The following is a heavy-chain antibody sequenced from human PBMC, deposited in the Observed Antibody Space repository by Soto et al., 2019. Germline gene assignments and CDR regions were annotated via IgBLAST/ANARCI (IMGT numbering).Heavy chain of an antibody. Sequence: PGGSLRLACAASGFTFSNYAMSWVRQAPGKGLEWVSTITSSGGGTYNGDSVKGRFTISRDNSKNTLSVQMNSLRADDTAVYYCAKGASSWSYPDYWRQGPLVTVSS. J-gene: IGHJ4*02. D-gene: IGHD6-13*01. CDR3: AKGASSWSYPDY. CDR2: ITSSGGGT. CDR1: GFTFSNYA. V-gene: IGHV3-23*01.